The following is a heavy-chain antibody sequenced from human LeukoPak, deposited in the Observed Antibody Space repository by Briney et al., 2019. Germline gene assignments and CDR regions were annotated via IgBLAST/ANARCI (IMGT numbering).Heavy chain of an antibody. D-gene: IGHD4-17*01. CDR3: AKVYEYGDNDSFDS. V-gene: IGHV3-30*02. CDR2: IRYDGSTK. Sequence: PGGSLRLSCGASGFTFSSYGMHWVRQAPGKGLEWVAFIRYDGSTKNYADSVKGRFTISRDNSKNTLYLQMNSLRGEDTAVYYCAKVYEYGDNDSFDSWGQGTLVTVSS. J-gene: IGHJ5*01. CDR1: GFTFSSYG.